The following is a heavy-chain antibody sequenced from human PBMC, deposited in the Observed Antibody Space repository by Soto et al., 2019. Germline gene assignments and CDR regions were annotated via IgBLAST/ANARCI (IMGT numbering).Heavy chain of an antibody. D-gene: IGHD2-15*01. CDR2: ISAYNGNT. CDR3: VVAAQPYYFDY. Sequence: QVQLVQSGTEVKKPGASVKVSCKASGYTFTSYGSTWVRQAPVQGLEWMGWISAYNGNTSYAQKLQGRVSMTTDTSTSTADRELRSLRADDTAVYYCVVAAQPYYFDYWGQGNLVTVSS. CDR1: GYTFTSYG. V-gene: IGHV1-18*01. J-gene: IGHJ4*02.